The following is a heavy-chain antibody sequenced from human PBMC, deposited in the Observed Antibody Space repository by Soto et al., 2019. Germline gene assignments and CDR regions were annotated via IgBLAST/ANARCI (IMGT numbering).Heavy chain of an antibody. D-gene: IGHD6-25*01. CDR2: IYHSGST. J-gene: IGHJ5*02. CDR3: ARGKVAAHQRFLDP. Sequence: SETLSLTCAVSNYSIGSGYYWGWIRQPPGRGLEWIGSIYHSGSTYYNPSLKSRVIISIDTSKKQFSLRLGSVTAADTAVYYCARGKVAAHQRFLDPWGQGTLVTVTS. CDR1: NYSIGSGYY. V-gene: IGHV4-38-2*01.